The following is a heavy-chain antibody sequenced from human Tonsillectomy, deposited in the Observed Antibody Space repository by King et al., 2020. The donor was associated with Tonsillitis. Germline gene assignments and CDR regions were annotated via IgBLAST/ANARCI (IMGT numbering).Heavy chain of an antibody. D-gene: IGHD2-2*01. CDR2: INSDGRST. J-gene: IGHJ6*02. V-gene: IGHV3-74*01. CDR3: ARDQRYCSSTSCFPYYYYGMDV. CDR1: GFAFSNYW. Sequence: VQLVESGGGLVQRGGSLRLSCAASGFAFSNYWMHWVRQAPGKGLVWVSRINSDGRSTSYADSVKGRFTISRDNAKNTLYLQMNSLRVGDTAVYYCARDQRYCSSTSCFPYYYYGMDVWGQGTTVTVSS.